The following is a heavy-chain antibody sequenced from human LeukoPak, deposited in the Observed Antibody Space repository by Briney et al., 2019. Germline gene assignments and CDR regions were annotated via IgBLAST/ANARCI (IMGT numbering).Heavy chain of an antibody. CDR2: ISTSGRTI. D-gene: IGHD2/OR15-2a*01. CDR1: GFTFSSYE. J-gene: IGHJ4*02. CDR3: ARGYFLGFDY. Sequence: PGGSLRASCAASGFTFSSYEMNWVRQAPGKGLEWVSYISTSGRTIYYADSVKGRLTISRDNAKNSLYLQMNSLRAEDAAVYYCARGYFLGFDYWGQGTLVTVSS. V-gene: IGHV3-48*03.